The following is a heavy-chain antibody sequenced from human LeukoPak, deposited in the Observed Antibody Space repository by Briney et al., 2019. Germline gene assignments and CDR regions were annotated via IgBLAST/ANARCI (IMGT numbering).Heavy chain of an antibody. D-gene: IGHD2-8*01. Sequence: GRSLRLSCATSGFTFSSYAMHWVRQAPGKGLEWVALISYDGINQYYADSVKGRFIISRDNSKNTLYLQLNSLRLEDTAVYYCTLTIFGVVYYFDYWGQGTLVTVSS. CDR3: TLTIFGVVYYFDY. J-gene: IGHJ4*02. CDR1: GFTFSSYA. CDR2: ISYDGINQ. V-gene: IGHV3-30*04.